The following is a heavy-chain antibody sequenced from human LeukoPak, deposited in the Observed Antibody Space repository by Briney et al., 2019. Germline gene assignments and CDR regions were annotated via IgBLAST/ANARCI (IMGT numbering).Heavy chain of an antibody. D-gene: IGHD2-15*01. V-gene: IGHV4-34*01. CDR2: INHSGST. Sequence: PSETLSLTCAVYGGSFSGYYWSWIRQPPGKGLEWIGEINHSGSTNYNPSLKSRVTISVDTSKNQFSLKLSSVTAADTAVYYCAGVPYCSGGSCYPTYYYYYMDVWGKGTTVTVSS. CDR3: AGVPYCSGGSCYPTYYYYYMDV. CDR1: GGSFSGYY. J-gene: IGHJ6*03.